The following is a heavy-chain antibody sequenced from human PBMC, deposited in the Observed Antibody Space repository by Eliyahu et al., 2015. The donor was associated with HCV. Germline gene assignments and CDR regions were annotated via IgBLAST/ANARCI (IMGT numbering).Heavy chain of an antibody. CDR2: THHSGNI. J-gene: IGHJ4*02. V-gene: IGHV4-38-2*02. CDR1: GYSISSGYY. CDR3: ARGIRGVTFDY. Sequence: QVQLQESGPGLVKPSETLSLTCTVSGYSISSGYYWGWIRQPPGKGLEWIGNTHHSGNIYNNPSLKSRVTISVDTSKNQFSLKMRSVTSADTAVYYCARGIRGVTFDYWGQGTLVTVSS. D-gene: IGHD3-10*01.